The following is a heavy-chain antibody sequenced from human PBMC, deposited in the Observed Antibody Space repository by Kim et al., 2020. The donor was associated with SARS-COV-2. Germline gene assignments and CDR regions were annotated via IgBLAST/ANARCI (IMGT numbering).Heavy chain of an antibody. CDR3: VRDRWGGAVDF. CDR2: ITKTSSTI. J-gene: IGHJ3*01. CDR1: GFTFSAYD. V-gene: IGHV3-48*02. Sequence: GGSLRLSCATSGFTFSAYDMNWVRQAPGKGLEWLSFITKTSSTIFYADSVKGRFTTSRDNGKNSLYLQMSSLTDEDTAVYFCVRDRWGGAVDFWGQGTLVTVSS. D-gene: IGHD3-16*01.